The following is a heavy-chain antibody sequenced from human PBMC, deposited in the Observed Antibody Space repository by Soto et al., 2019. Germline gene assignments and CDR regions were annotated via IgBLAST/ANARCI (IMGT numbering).Heavy chain of an antibody. V-gene: IGHV1-24*01. Sequence: ASVKVSCKVSGYTLTELSMHWVRQAPGKGLEWMGGFDPEDGETIYAQKFQGRVTMTEDTSTDTAYMELSSLRSEDTAVYYCAKDRGYAAHNWFDPWGQGTLVTVSS. CDR3: AKDRGYAAHNWFDP. CDR1: GYTLTELS. CDR2: FDPEDGET. D-gene: IGHD2-8*01. J-gene: IGHJ5*02.